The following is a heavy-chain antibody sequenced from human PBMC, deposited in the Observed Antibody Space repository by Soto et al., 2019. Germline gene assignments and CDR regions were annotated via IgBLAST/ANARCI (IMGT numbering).Heavy chain of an antibody. D-gene: IGHD6-13*01. CDR2: ISGSGGST. Sequence: GGSLRLSCAASGFTFSSYAMSWVRQAPGKGLEWVSAISGSGGSTYYADSVKGRFTISRDNSKNTLYLQMNSLRAEDTAVYYCAKDPAADSSLNWFDPWGQGTLVTVSS. V-gene: IGHV3-23*01. CDR1: GFTFSSYA. J-gene: IGHJ5*02. CDR3: AKDPAADSSLNWFDP.